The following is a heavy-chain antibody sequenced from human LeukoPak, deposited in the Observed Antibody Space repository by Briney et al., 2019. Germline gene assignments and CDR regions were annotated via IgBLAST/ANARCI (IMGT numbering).Heavy chain of an antibody. CDR2: ISSSSSTI. J-gene: IGHJ4*02. V-gene: IGHV3-48*01. CDR3: AREGTMVRGVITDFDY. Sequence: GWSLRLSCAASGFTFSSYSMNWVRQAPAKGLEWVSYISSSSSTIYYADSVKGRFTISRDNAKNSLYLQMNSLRAEDTAVYYCAREGTMVRGVITDFDYWGQGTLVTVSS. D-gene: IGHD3-10*01. CDR1: GFTFSSYS.